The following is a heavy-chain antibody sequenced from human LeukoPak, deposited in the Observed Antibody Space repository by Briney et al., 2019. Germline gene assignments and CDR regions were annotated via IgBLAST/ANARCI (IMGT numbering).Heavy chain of an antibody. J-gene: IGHJ6*02. D-gene: IGHD4-17*01. V-gene: IGHV6-1*01. CDR2: TYFRSKWSN. CDR3: ARDPDYGDRSYYGMDV. Sequence: WXWLRQSXSRGLEXLGRTYFRSKWSNDYAVSVKSRITINPDTSKNQFSLQLNSVTPEDTAVYYCARDPDYGDRSYYGMDVWGQGTTVTVSS.